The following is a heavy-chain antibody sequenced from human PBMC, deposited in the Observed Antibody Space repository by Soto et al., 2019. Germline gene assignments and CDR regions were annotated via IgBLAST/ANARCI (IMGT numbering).Heavy chain of an antibody. V-gene: IGHV4-34*01. CDR2: INHSGST. J-gene: IGHJ5*02. Sequence: QVQLQQWGAGLLKPSETLSLTCAVYGGSFSGYYWSWIRQPPGKGLEWIGEINHSGSTNYNPSLQSRVTSSVDTSKNHFSLKLSSVTAADTAVYYCASIVPAAMEAWFDPWGQGTLVTVSS. D-gene: IGHD2-2*01. CDR3: ASIVPAAMEAWFDP. CDR1: GGSFSGYY.